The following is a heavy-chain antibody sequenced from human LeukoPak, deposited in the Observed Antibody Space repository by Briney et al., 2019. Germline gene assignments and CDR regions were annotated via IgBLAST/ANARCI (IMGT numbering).Heavy chain of an antibody. CDR3: ARGQYYDFWSDY. V-gene: IGHV4-39*01. CDR2: IYYSGST. Sequence: SETLSLTCTVSGGSISSSSYYWGWIRQPPGKGLEWIGSIYYSGSTYYNPSLKSRVTISVDTSKNQFSLKLSSVTAADTAVYYCARGQYYDFWSDYWGQGTLVTVSS. J-gene: IGHJ4*02. CDR1: GGSISSSSYY. D-gene: IGHD3-3*01.